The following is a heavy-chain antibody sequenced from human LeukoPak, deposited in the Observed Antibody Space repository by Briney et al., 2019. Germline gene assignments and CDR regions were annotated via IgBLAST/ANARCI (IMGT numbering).Heavy chain of an antibody. CDR3: ARQTYGDYGIDY. D-gene: IGHD4-17*01. J-gene: IGHJ4*02. Sequence: PSETLSLTCTVSGGSISSFYWSWIRQPPGKGLEWIGYIYYSGSTNYNPSLKSRVTISVDTSKNQFSLKLSSVTAADTAVYYCARQTYGDYGIDYWGQGTLVTVSS. V-gene: IGHV4-59*08. CDR1: GGSISSFY. CDR2: IYYSGST.